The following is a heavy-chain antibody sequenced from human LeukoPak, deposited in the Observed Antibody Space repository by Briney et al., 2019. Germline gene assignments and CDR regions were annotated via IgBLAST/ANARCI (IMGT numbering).Heavy chain of an antibody. CDR3: AKRSAPATVTTRANYFDY. Sequence: GGSLRLSCAVSGFTVSSNYMSWVRQAPGKGLEWVSTIAADGRSTFYADSVKGRFTISRDNSRNTLYLQMDSLRAEDTAVYYCAKRSAPATVTTRANYFDYWGQGTLVTVSS. D-gene: IGHD4-17*01. CDR2: IAADGRST. J-gene: IGHJ4*02. CDR1: GFTVSSNY. V-gene: IGHV3-23*01.